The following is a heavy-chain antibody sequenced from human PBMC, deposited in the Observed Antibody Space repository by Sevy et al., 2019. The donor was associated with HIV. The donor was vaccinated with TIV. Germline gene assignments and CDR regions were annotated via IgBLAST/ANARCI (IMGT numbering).Heavy chain of an antibody. CDR2: ISSSSDII. V-gene: IGHV3-48*02. J-gene: IGHJ4*02. CDR1: GFIFSGYS. CDR3: ARTIAAAETFDY. D-gene: IGHD6-25*01. Sequence: GGSLRLSCAVSGFIFSGYSMNWVRQAPGKGLEWVSYISSSSDIIYYADSVKGRFTISRDNARNSLYLQMNSLGDEDTAVYYCARTIAAAETFDYWGQGALVTVSS.